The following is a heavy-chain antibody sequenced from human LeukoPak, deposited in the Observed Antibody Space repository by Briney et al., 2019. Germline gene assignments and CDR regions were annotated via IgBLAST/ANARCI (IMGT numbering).Heavy chain of an antibody. V-gene: IGHV3-23*01. J-gene: IGHJ4*02. D-gene: IGHD5-18*01. CDR1: GFTFSSYS. CDR3: AKSGYSYGRFNY. CDR2: ISGSGDST. Sequence: GGSLRLSCAASGFTFSSYSMNWVRQAPGKGLEWVSAISGSGDSTYYADSVKGRFTISRDNSKNTLYLQMNSLRADDTAVYYCAKSGYSYGRFNYWGQGTLVTVSS.